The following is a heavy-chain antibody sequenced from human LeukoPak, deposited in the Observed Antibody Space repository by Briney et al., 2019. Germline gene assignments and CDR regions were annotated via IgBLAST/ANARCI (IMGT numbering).Heavy chain of an antibody. CDR1: GFTVSDHD. J-gene: IGHJ1*01. CDR3: ADIWGGGSNTR. CDR2: VRKKSVRYTT. D-gene: IGHD2-15*01. Sequence: GRSLRLSCVASGFTVSDHDLDWVRHAPGKGLEWGGLVRKKSVRYTTEYAASVQGRFTISRDDSTNSVYLQMSSLKSEDTAFYYCADIWGGGSNTRWGEGTVVTVSS. V-gene: IGHV3-72*01.